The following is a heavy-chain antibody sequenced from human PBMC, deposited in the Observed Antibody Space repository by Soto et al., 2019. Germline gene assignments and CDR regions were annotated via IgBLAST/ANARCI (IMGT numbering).Heavy chain of an antibody. V-gene: IGHV1-24*01. CDR3: ATVPNNSAGWFDP. D-gene: IGHD2-21*01. J-gene: IGHJ5*02. Sequence: ASVKVSCNVSGYTLTELSMHWVRQAPGKGLEWMGGFDPEDGETIYAQKFQGRVTMTEDTSTDTAYMELSSLRSEDTAVYYCATVPNNSAGWFDPWGQGTLVTVSS. CDR1: GYTLTELS. CDR2: FDPEDGET.